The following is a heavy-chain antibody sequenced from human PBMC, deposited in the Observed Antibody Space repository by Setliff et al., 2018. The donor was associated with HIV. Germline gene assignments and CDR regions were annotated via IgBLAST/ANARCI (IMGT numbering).Heavy chain of an antibody. CDR3: AKDLGAITVVRGIVILTGAIDC. V-gene: IGHV3-9*01. J-gene: IGHJ4*02. CDR1: GFTFNDYA. Sequence: PGGSLRLSCAASGFTFNDYAMHWVRQAPGKGLEWVSGINWNSGSIGYADSVKGRFTISRDNAKKSLYLQMTSLRAEYKYFYYCAKDLGAITVVRGIVILTGAIDCCGQGPLGSVSS. CDR2: INWNSGSI. D-gene: IGHD3-10*01.